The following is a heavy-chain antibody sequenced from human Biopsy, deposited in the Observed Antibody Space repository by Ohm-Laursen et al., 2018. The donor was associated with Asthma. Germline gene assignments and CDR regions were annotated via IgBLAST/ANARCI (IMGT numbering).Heavy chain of an antibody. CDR3: ARGDSSNWSHYYFDY. J-gene: IGHJ4*02. Sequence: SLRLSCAASGFAVSSDRMFWVRQAPGKGLEWVSVIYSGGTAHTADSVRDRFTISRDYSKNTLYLQKNSLRAEDTAVYYCARGDSSNWSHYYFDYWGQGTLVTVSS. CDR1: GFAVSSDR. D-gene: IGHD3-22*01. V-gene: IGHV3-53*01. CDR2: IYSGGTA.